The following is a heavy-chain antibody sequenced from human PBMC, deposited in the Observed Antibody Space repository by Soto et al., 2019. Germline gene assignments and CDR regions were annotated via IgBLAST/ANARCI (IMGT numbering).Heavy chain of an antibody. J-gene: IGHJ6*02. D-gene: IGHD6-19*01. CDR2: INPTGGRT. CDR3: AREGVIIAVAVMRYQYDGMYV. CDR1: GYTFTNYY. Sequence: QVQLVQSGAEVKKPGASVKVSCKASGYTFTNYYMHWVRQAPGQGLEWMGVINPTGGRTTYAQKYQGRVTMTWDTSTSAVYMELSSLRSGDTAVYYCAREGVIIAVAVMRYQYDGMYVWGQGTTVTVSS. V-gene: IGHV1-46*01.